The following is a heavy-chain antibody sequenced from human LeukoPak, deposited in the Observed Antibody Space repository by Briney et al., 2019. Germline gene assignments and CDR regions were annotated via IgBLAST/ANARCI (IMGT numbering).Heavy chain of an antibody. Sequence: GGSLRLSCAASGFTFNTYSMNWVRQAPGKGLEWVSSISGSSSSIYYADSVKGRFTISRDNGKNSLYLQMNSLRAEDTAVYYCARVLSPRDYWGQGTLVTVSS. J-gene: IGHJ4*02. V-gene: IGHV3-21*01. CDR2: ISGSSSSI. CDR3: ARVLSPRDY. D-gene: IGHD2/OR15-2a*01. CDR1: GFTFNTYS.